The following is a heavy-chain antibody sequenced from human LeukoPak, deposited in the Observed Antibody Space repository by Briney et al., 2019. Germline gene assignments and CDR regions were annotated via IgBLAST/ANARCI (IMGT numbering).Heavy chain of an antibody. Sequence: SETLSLTCTVSGGSISSYYWSWIRQPPGKGLEWIGYIYYSGSTNYNPSLKSRVTISVDTSKNQFSLKLSSVTAADTAVYYCARDGYSSSWYVYFDYWGQGTLVTVSS. CDR1: GGSISSYY. CDR3: ARDGYSSSWYVYFDY. V-gene: IGHV4-59*01. CDR2: IYYSGST. J-gene: IGHJ4*02. D-gene: IGHD6-13*01.